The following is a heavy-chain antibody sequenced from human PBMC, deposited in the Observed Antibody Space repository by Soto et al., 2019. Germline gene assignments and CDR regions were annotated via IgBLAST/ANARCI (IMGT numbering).Heavy chain of an antibody. J-gene: IGHJ3*02. CDR3: ARDGPPPSDVGYWTNGVCSPGDAFDI. CDR2: IIPIFGTA. Sequence: ASVKVSCKASGCTFSSYAISWVRQAPGQGLEWMGGIIPIFGTANYAQKFQGRVTLTADKSTSTAYRELNSLRSEDTAVYYCARDGPPPSDVGYWTNGVCSPGDAFDIWGRGTMVTVAS. V-gene: IGHV1-69*06. D-gene: IGHD2-8*01. CDR1: GCTFSSYA.